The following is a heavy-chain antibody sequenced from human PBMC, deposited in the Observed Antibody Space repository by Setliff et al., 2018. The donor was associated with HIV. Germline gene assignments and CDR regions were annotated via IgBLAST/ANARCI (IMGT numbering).Heavy chain of an antibody. J-gene: IGHJ2*01. V-gene: IGHV4-38-2*01. D-gene: IGHD2-21*02. CDR2: IYHSGSI. Sequence: ETLSLTCAVSAYSISSGYYWGWIRQPPGKGLEWIGSIYHSGSIYYNPSLKSRVTISVDTSKNQFSLKLSSVTAADTAVYYCARHDGTYCGGDCYLLGYFDLWGRGTLVTVSS. CDR1: AYSISSGYY. CDR3: ARHDGTYCGGDCYLLGYFDL.